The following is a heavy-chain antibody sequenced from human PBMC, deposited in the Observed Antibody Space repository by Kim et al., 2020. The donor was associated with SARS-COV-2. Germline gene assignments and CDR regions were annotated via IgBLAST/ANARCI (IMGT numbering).Heavy chain of an antibody. D-gene: IGHD3-10*01. Sequence: YNPSLKSRVIISVDTSKNQFSLKLSSVTAADTAVYYCARDYYGSGSSFDPWGQGTLVTVSS. J-gene: IGHJ5*02. CDR3: ARDYYGSGSSFDP. V-gene: IGHV4-59*01.